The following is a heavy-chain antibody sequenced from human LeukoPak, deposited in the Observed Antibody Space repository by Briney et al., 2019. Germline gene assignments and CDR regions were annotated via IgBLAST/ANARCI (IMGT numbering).Heavy chain of an antibody. CDR3: ARGLDPSAHYYYCYMDV. V-gene: IGHV1-8*01. CDR1: GYTFTSYD. J-gene: IGHJ6*03. Sequence: GASVKVSCKASGYTFTSYDINWVRQATGQGLEWMGWMNPNSGNTGYAQKFQGRVTMTRNTSISTAYMELSSLRSEDTAVYYCARGLDPSAHYYYCYMDVWGKGTTVTVSS. D-gene: IGHD6-6*01. CDR2: MNPNSGNT.